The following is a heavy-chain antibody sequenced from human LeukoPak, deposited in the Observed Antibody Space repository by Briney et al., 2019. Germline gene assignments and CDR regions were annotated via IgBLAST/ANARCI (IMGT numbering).Heavy chain of an antibody. CDR2: ISYDGSNK. Sequence: PGGSLRLSCAASGFTFSSYAMHWVRQAPGKGLEWVAVISYDGSNKYYADSVKGRFTISRDNSKNTLYLQMNSLRAEDTAVYYCAKGYSSSHYYFDYWGQGTLVTVSS. V-gene: IGHV3-30-3*01. CDR1: GFTFSSYA. J-gene: IGHJ4*02. CDR3: AKGYSSSHYYFDY. D-gene: IGHD6-13*01.